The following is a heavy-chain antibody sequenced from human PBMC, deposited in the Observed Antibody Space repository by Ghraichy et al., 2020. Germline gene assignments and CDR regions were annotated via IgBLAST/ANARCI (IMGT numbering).Heavy chain of an antibody. CDR3: ARQDGSNYPAGGFDY. V-gene: IGHV4-39*01. CDR2: IYYSGDT. Sequence: GSLRLSCTVSGGSISSSGHYWGWIRQPPGKGLEWIGSIYYSGDTYYTPSLESRVTISLDTSKNQYSLKLNSVTAAATAVYYCARQDGSNYPAGGFDYWGQGSLVAVSS. D-gene: IGHD5-24*01. J-gene: IGHJ4*02. CDR1: GGSISSSGHY.